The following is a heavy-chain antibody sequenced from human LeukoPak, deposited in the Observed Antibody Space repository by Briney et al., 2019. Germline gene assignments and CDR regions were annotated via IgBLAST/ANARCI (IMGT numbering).Heavy chain of an antibody. CDR3: AREKAYSNYADY. J-gene: IGHJ4*02. CDR2: IKQDGSEK. Sequence: PGGSLRLSCVASGFTFSSYWMSWVRQAPGKGLEWVANIKQDGSEKYYVDSVKGRFTISRDNAKNSLYLQMNSLRAEDTAVYYCAREKAYSNYADYWGQGTLVTVSS. CDR1: GFTFSSYW. V-gene: IGHV3-7*01. D-gene: IGHD4-11*01.